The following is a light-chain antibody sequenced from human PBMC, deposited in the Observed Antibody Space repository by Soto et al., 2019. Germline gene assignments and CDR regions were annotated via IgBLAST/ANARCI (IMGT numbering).Light chain of an antibody. V-gene: IGLV2-23*01. CDR3: CSYAGGSTGV. CDR2: EGS. J-gene: IGLJ3*02. CDR1: SSDVGTYNL. Sequence: QSVLTQPASVSGSPGQSITISCTGTSSDVGTYNLVSWYQHHPGKAPKLVIFEGSKRPSGVPSRFSGSKSGNTASLTISGVQAEDEADYHCCSYAGGSTGVFGGGTKLTVL.